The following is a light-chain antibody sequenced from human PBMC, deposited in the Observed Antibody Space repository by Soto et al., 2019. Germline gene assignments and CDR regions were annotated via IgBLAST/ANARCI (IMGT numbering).Light chain of an antibody. V-gene: IGLV3-1*01. J-gene: IGLJ2*01. CDR2: QDN. Sequence: SYELTQPPSVSVSPGQTATITCSGAKLGDKYACWYQQKPGQSPVLVIYQDNKRPSGIPERFSGSNSGNTATLTISGTQAIDEADYFCQAWDSSTAVVFGGGTKLTVL. CDR1: KLGDKY. CDR3: QAWDSSTAVV.